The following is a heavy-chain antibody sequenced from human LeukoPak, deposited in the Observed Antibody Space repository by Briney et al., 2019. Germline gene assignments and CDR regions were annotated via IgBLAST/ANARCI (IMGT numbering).Heavy chain of an antibody. CDR1: GFTFSSYS. V-gene: IGHV3-48*02. J-gene: IGHJ4*02. CDR2: ISSSSSTI. Sequence: GGSLRLSCAASGFTFSSYSMNWVRQAPGKGLEWVSYISSSSSTIYYADSVKGRFTISRDNAQNSVYLQMNRLRDEDTAVYYCARVGELDYWGQGTLVTVSS. CDR3: ARVGELDY. D-gene: IGHD1-26*01.